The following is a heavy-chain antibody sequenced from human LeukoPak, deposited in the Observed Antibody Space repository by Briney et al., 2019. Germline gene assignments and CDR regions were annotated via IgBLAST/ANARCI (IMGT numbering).Heavy chain of an antibody. CDR2: IYYNEST. J-gene: IGHJ4*02. Sequence: KPSDTLSLTCTVSGGPLSSSSYYWGWIRQPPGKGLEWIGRIYYNESTYSNPSLKSRVTISVDTSKNQLSLKLRSVTAADTAVYYCARLRYGNYVECWGQRALVTVAS. D-gene: IGHD4-17*01. CDR1: GGPLSSSSYY. V-gene: IGHV4-39*01. CDR3: ARLRYGNYVEC.